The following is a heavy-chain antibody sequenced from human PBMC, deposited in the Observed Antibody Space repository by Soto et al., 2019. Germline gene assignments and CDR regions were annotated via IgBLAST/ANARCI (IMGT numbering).Heavy chain of an antibody. CDR1: GFTFSSYG. V-gene: IGHV3-33*08. CDR3: ARDAPVPAAHFPHYYYMDV. D-gene: IGHD2-2*01. CDR2: IWYDGSNK. Sequence: GESLKISCAASGFTFSSYGMHWVRQAPGKGLEWVAVIWYDGSNKYYADSVKGRFTISRDNSKNTLYLQMNSLRAEDTAVYYCARDAPVPAAHFPHYYYMDVWGKGTTVTVSS. J-gene: IGHJ6*03.